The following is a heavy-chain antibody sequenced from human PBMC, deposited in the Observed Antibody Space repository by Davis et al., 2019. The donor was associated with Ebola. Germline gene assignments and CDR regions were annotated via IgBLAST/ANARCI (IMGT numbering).Heavy chain of an antibody. D-gene: IGHD5-18*01. CDR3: ARHRYSYGDNWFDP. Sequence: SETLSLTCTVSGGSISSSSYYWGWIRQPPGKGLEWIGSIYYSGSTYYNPSLKSRVTISVDTSKNQFSLKLSSVTAADTAVYYCARHRYSYGDNWFDPWGQGTLVTVSS. J-gene: IGHJ5*02. CDR2: IYYSGST. CDR1: GGSISSSSYY. V-gene: IGHV4-39*01.